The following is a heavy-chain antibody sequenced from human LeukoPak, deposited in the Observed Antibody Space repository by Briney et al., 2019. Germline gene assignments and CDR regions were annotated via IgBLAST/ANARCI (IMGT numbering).Heavy chain of an antibody. V-gene: IGHV4-38-2*02. CDR2: IFRTGST. CDR1: DYSISSGYY. CDR3: ARGPPPDFDY. Sequence: PSETLSLTCTVSDYSISSGYYWGWIRQPPGKGLEWIGSIFRTGSTYYNPSLKSRVTLSVDTSKSQLSLRLTSVTAADTAVYYCARGPPPDFDYWGRGTLVTVSS. J-gene: IGHJ4*02.